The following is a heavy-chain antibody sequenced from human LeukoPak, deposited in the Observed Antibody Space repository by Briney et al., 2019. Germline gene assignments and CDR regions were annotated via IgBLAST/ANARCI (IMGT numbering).Heavy chain of an antibody. CDR2: IYYSGST. CDR3: ARTSMVRGVIIDY. V-gene: IGHV4-59*11. CDR1: GGSISSHY. Sequence: SETLSLTCTVSGGSISSHYWSWIWQPPGKGLEWIGYIYYSGSTNYNPSLKSRVTISVDTSKNQFSLKLSSVTAADTAVYYCARTSMVRGVIIDYWGQGTLVTVSS. D-gene: IGHD3-10*01. J-gene: IGHJ4*02.